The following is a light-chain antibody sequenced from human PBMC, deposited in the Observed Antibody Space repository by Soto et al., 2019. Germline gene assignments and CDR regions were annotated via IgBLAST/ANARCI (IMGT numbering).Light chain of an antibody. CDR3: QQTSSAPFT. CDR2: DAA. V-gene: IGKV1-39*01. J-gene: IGKJ3*01. Sequence: DLQMTQSPYALSAAVGDRVTIGCRASQNINTYLNWYQQKPGKAPKLLIFDAASLQSGVPSRFSGGGSRTDFTLTITSLQPEDFATYYCQQTSSAPFTFGPGTKVDIK. CDR1: QNINTY.